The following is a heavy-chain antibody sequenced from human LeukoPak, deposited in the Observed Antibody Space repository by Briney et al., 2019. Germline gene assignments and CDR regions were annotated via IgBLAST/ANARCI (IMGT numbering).Heavy chain of an antibody. CDR2: IYYSGST. D-gene: IGHD3-16*01. V-gene: IGHV4-39*07. J-gene: IGHJ5*02. Sequence: SETLSLTCTVSGGSISSSSYYWGWIRQPPGKGLEWIGSIYYSGSTFYNPSFKSRVIISVDTSKNQFSLNLISVTAADTAVYYCARRGSGLNWFDPWGQGTLVTVSS. CDR1: GGSISSSSYY. CDR3: ARRGSGLNWFDP.